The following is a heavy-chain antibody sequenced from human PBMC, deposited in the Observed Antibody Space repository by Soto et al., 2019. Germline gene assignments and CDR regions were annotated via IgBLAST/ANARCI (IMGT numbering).Heavy chain of an antibody. CDR3: ARVAHLCSSHYHVNLLDP. Sequence: SVEVSCKASGYTFSSYSIHWVRQAPGQGLEWMGKIIPSFGTANYAQKFQGRVTITRDASTSTAFMEVSSLRSEDTAVYYCARVAHLCSSHYHVNLLDPWGQGTQVTV. CDR1: GYTFSSYS. J-gene: IGHJ5*02. CDR2: IIPSFGTA. V-gene: IGHV1-69*05. D-gene: IGHD2-2*01.